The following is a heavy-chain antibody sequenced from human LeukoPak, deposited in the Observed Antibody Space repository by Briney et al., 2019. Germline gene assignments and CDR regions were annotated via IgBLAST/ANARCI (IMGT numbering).Heavy chain of an antibody. CDR1: GFTFSNYA. CDR3: AKPRQSRLRFAY. Sequence: GGSLRLSRAASGFTFSNYAMSWVRQAPGKGLEWVSAISGSGGSTYYADSVKGRFTISRDNSKNTLYLQMNSLRAEDTPVYYCAKPRQSRLRFAYWGPRTLVTPSS. J-gene: IGHJ4*02. D-gene: IGHD4-17*01. CDR2: ISGSGGST. V-gene: IGHV3-23*01.